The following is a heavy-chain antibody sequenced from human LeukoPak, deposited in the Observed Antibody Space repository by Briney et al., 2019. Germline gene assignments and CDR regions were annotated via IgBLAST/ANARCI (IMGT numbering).Heavy chain of an antibody. CDR3: ARVGYDILTGCYRYGMDV. D-gene: IGHD3-9*01. CDR2: INAGNGNT. J-gene: IGHJ6*04. CDR1: GYTFTSYA. Sequence: GASVKVSCKASGYTFTSYAMHWVRQAPGQRLEWMGWINAGNGNTKYSQKFQGRVTITRGTSASTAYMELSSLRSEDTAVYYCARVGYDILTGCYRYGMDVWGKGTTVTVSS. V-gene: IGHV1-3*01.